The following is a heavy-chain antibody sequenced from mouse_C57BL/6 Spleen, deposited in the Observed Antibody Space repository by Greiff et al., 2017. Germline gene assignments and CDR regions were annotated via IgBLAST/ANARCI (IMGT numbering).Heavy chain of an antibody. CDR1: GYTFTSYG. CDR3: ARNYDYLRYGYFDV. Sequence: VQLQQSGAELARPGASVKLSCKASGYTFTSYGISWVKQRTGQGLEWIGEIYPRSGNTYYNEKFKGKATLTADKSSSTAYMELRSLTSEDSAVYFCARNYDYLRYGYFDVWGTGTTVTVSS. J-gene: IGHJ1*03. CDR2: IYPRSGNT. V-gene: IGHV1-81*01. D-gene: IGHD2-4*01.